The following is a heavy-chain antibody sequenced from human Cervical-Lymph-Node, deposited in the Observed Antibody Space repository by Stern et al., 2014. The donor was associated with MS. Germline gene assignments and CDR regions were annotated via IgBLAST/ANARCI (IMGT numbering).Heavy chain of an antibody. CDR2: IYYSGST. J-gene: IGHJ4*02. V-gene: IGHV4-39*02. Sequence: QVQLQESGPGLVKPSETLSLTCTVSGGSISTSNYYWGWIRQPPGKGLEWIGRIYYSGSTYYNPSLKSRVTIFVDTAKNHFSLKGSSVTAADTAVYYCARLGVRWFEDLYWGQGTLVTVSS. CDR3: ARLGVRWFEDLY. D-gene: IGHD3-10*01. CDR1: GGSISTSNYY.